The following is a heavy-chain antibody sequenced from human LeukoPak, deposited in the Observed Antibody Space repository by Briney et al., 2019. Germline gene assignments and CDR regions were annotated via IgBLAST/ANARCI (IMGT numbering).Heavy chain of an antibody. J-gene: IGHJ4*02. CDR3: ARDRYYYDSSGYTQLFDY. V-gene: IGHV4-59*02. CDR1: GGSVSSYY. D-gene: IGHD3-22*01. CDR2: FHDGGST. Sequence: PSETLSLTCSVSGGSVSSYYWSWIRQPPGKGLEWIGFFHDGGSTNYNPSLKSRVTMSVDTSKNQFSLKLSSVTAADTAVYYCARDRYYYDSSGYTQLFDYWGQGTLVTVSS.